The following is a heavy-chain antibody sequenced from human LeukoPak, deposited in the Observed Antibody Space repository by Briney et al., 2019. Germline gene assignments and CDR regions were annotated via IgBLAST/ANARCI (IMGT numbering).Heavy chain of an antibody. D-gene: IGHD1-26*01. CDR3: ARWDPYYGLDY. J-gene: IGHJ4*02. CDR2: IYYSGST. Sequence: SETLSLTCTVSGGSISSGGYYWSWIRQHPGKGLEWIGYIYYSGSTNYNPSLKSRVTISVDTSKNQFSLKLSSVTAADTAVYYCARWDPYYGLDYWGQGTLVTVSS. V-gene: IGHV4-61*08. CDR1: GGSISSGGYY.